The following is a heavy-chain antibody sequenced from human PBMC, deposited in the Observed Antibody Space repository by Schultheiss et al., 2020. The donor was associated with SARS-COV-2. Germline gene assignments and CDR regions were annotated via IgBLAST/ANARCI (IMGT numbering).Heavy chain of an antibody. CDR2: ISSNSSNK. CDR3: AKDTNKVGESAGGDFDY. D-gene: IGHD6-13*01. J-gene: IGHJ4*02. Sequence: GGSLRLSCAASGFTFSSYCMRWVRQAPGKGLEWVSSISSNSSNKYYADSVKGRFTISRDNAKNTLYLQMNSLRAEDTAVYYCAKDTNKVGESAGGDFDYWGQGTLVTVSS. CDR1: GFTFSSYC. V-gene: IGHV3-21*04.